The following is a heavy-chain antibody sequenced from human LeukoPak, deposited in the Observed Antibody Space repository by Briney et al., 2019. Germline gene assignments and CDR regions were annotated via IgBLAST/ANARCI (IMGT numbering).Heavy chain of an antibody. D-gene: IGHD3-22*01. CDR2: IYHSGST. CDR1: GGSISSGGYS. V-gene: IGHV4-30-2*01. Sequence: SQTLSLTCAVSGGSISSGGYSWSWIRQPPGKGLEWIGYIYHSGSTYYNPSLKSRVTISVDRSKNQFSLKLSSVTAADTAVYCCARYYYDSSGCYYNFGGYFDYWGQGTLVTVSS. CDR3: ARYYYDSSGCYYNFGGYFDY. J-gene: IGHJ4*02.